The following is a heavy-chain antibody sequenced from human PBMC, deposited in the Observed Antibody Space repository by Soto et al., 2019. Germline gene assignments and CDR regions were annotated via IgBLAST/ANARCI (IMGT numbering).Heavy chain of an antibody. CDR2: ISYDGSIK. D-gene: IGHD3-22*01. Sequence: GGSLRLSCSASLFTFNSYAMHCVRQAPGKGLEWVAIISYDGSIKYYADSVKGRFTISRDNSKNTLYLQMSSLRIEDTAVYYCARRYYDSSGYHSGYYYGMDVWGQGTTVTVSS. CDR1: LFTFNSYA. V-gene: IGHV3-30-3*01. J-gene: IGHJ6*02. CDR3: ARRYYDSSGYHSGYYYGMDV.